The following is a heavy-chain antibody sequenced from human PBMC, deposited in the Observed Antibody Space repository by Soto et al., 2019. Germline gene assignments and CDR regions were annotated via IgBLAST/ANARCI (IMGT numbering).Heavy chain of an antibody. D-gene: IGHD4-17*01. J-gene: IGHJ6*02. CDR1: GFTFSSYG. Sequence: GGSLRLSCAASGFTFSSYGMHWVRQAPGKGLEWVAVIWYDGSNKYYADSVKGRFTISRDNSKNTLYLQMNSLRAEDTAVYYCASEYDYGPDYYYGMDVWGQGTTVTVSS. V-gene: IGHV3-33*01. CDR3: ASEYDYGPDYYYGMDV. CDR2: IWYDGSNK.